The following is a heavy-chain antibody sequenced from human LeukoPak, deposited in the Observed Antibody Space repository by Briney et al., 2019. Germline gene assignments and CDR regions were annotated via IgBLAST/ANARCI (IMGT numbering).Heavy chain of an antibody. J-gene: IGHJ5*02. CDR2: ISGDGGST. CDR3: AKERHGENWFDP. V-gene: IGHV3-43*02. Sequence: GGSLRLSCAASGFTFDDYAMHWVRQAPGKGLEWVSLISGDGGSTYYADSVKGRFTISRDNSKNSLYLQMNSLGTEDTALYYCAKERHGENWFDPWGQGTLVTVSS. D-gene: IGHD4-17*01. CDR1: GFTFDDYA.